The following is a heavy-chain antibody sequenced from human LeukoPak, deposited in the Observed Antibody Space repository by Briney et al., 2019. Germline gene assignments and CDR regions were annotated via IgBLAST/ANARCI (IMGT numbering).Heavy chain of an antibody. CDR3: TRDLSSAWFYY. V-gene: IGHV4-34*01. Sequence: PSETLSLTCAVYGGSFSGYYWSWIRQPPGKGLEWIGEINHSGSTNYNPSLKSRVTISVDMSKNQVSLKLSSVTAADTAVYYCTRDLSSAWFYYWGQGTLVTVSS. CDR1: GGSFSGYY. D-gene: IGHD6-13*01. CDR2: INHSGST. J-gene: IGHJ4*02.